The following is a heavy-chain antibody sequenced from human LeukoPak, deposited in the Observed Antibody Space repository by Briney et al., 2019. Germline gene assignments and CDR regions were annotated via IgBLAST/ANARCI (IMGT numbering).Heavy chain of an antibody. CDR3: ARGRVFYFDY. J-gene: IGHJ4*02. V-gene: IGHV1-8*02. CDR1: GGTFSSYA. Sequence: ASVKVSCKASGGTFSSYAINWVRQATGQGLEWMGWMNPNSGNTGYAQKFQGRVTMTRNTSISTAYMELSSLRSEDTAVYYCARGRVFYFDYWGQGTLVTVSS. CDR2: MNPNSGNT.